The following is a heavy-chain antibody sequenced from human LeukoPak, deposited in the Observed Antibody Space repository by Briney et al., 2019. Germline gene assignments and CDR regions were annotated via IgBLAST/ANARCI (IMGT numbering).Heavy chain of an antibody. V-gene: IGHV3-7*01. CDR1: GFTFGSYW. CDR3: ARTYCSGGSCYSGNGFYYYYYMDV. D-gene: IGHD2-15*01. CDR2: IKEDGSEK. J-gene: IGHJ6*03. Sequence: GGSLRLSCAASGFTFGSYWMSWVRQAPGKGLEWVANIKEDGSEKHYVDSVKGRFTISRDNARNSLFLQMNSLRAKDTAVYYCARTYCSGGSCYSGNGFYYYYYMDVWGKGTTVTVSS.